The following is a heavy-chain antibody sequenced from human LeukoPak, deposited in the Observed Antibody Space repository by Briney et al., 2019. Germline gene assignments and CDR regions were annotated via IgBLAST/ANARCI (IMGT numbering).Heavy chain of an antibody. V-gene: IGHV1-18*04. Sequence: GASVKVSCKTAGYCCSTYGIHWLGRAPGQEGGWGGGVSPNNGNAPYAKRAQRRVSMTADATTATASTELRSLRSDDTAVYYCARSPGRSSGYNWYFHYWGQGTLVTVSS. CDR3: ARSPGRSSGYNWYFHY. D-gene: IGHD5-12*01. J-gene: IGHJ4*02. CDR1: GYCCSTYG. CDR2: VSPNNGNA.